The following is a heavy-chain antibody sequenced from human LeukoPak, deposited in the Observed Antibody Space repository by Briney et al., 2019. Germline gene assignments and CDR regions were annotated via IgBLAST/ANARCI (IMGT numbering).Heavy chain of an antibody. V-gene: IGHV4-4*07. J-gene: IGHJ4*02. CDR1: GGSISGYY. D-gene: IGHD5-18*01. Sequence: PSETLSLTCTVSGGSISGYYWSWIRQPAGRGLEWIGRIYSSGSTNYSPSLKSRVTMSVDTSKTQSSPRLSSVTAADTAVYYCARGPDTRGYSYYFDYWGQGTLVSVSS. CDR3: ARGPDTRGYSYYFDY. CDR2: IYSSGST.